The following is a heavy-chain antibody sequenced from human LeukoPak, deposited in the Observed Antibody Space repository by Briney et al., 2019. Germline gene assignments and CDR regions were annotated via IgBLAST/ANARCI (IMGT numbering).Heavy chain of an antibody. D-gene: IGHD3-16*01. V-gene: IGHV4-39*01. J-gene: IGHJ4*02. CDR1: GGSISSSSYY. Sequence: SETLSLTCTVSGGSISSSSYYWGWIRQPPGKGLEWIGSIYYSGSTYYNPSLKSRVTISVDTSKNQFSLKLSSVTAADTAVYYCARYPHVWVGRGGYFDYWGQGTLVTVSS. CDR2: IYYSGST. CDR3: ARYPHVWVGRGGYFDY.